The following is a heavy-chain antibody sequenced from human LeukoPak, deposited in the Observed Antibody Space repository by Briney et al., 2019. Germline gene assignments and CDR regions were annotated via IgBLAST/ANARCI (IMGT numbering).Heavy chain of an antibody. V-gene: IGHV4-61*02. CDR2: IYTSGST. D-gene: IGHD3-10*01. CDR3: AGDYYGSGSYYSEDRY. Sequence: SQTLSLTCTVSSGPISSGSYYWSWIRQPAGKGLDWIGRIYTSGSTNYNPSLKSRVTISVDTSKSQFSLKLSSVTAADTAVYYCAGDYYGSGSYYSEDRYWGQGTLVTVSS. CDR1: SGPISSGSYY. J-gene: IGHJ4*02.